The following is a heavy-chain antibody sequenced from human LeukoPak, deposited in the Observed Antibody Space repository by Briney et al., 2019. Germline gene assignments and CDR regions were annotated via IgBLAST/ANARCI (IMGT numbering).Heavy chain of an antibody. D-gene: IGHD5-18*01. CDR2: IFPGDSDI. V-gene: IGHV5-51*01. CDR1: GYSFPNYW. CDR3: ARQARGYSYGH. J-gene: IGHJ1*01. Sequence: KPGASLQISCQGSGYSFPNYWIAWVRQLPGKGLEWMGVIFPGDSDIRYSPSFQGQVTISADKSIDTAYLQWSSLKASDSAMYYCARQARGYSYGHWGQGTLVTVSA.